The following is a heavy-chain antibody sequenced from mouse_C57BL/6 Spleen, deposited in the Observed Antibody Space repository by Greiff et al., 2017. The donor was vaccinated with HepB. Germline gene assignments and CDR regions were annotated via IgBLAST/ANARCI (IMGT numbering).Heavy chain of an antibody. J-gene: IGHJ2*01. CDR2: IYPGDGDT. D-gene: IGHD1-1*01. Sequence: QVQLQQSGPELVKPGASVKISCKASGYAFSSSWMNWVQQRPGKGLEWIGRIYPGDGDTNYNGKFKGKATLTADKSSSTAYMQLSSLTSEDSAVYFCARDYYGSSSLDYWGQGTTLTVSS. CDR1: GYAFSSSW. V-gene: IGHV1-82*01. CDR3: ARDYYGSSSLDY.